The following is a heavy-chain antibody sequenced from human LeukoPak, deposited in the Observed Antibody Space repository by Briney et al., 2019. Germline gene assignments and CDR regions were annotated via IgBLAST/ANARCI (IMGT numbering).Heavy chain of an antibody. CDR3: ARLRVRQWLSDY. Sequence: ASVKVSCKDSGYTFTGYYMHWVRQAPGQGLEWMGWINPNSGGTNYAQKFQGRVTMTRDTSISTAYMELSRLRSDETAVYYCARLRVRQWLSDYWGQGTLVTVSS. CDR2: INPNSGGT. V-gene: IGHV1-2*02. D-gene: IGHD6-19*01. CDR1: GYTFTGYY. J-gene: IGHJ4*02.